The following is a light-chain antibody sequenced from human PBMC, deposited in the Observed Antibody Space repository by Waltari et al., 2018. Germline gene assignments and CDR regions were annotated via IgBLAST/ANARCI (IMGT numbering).Light chain of an antibody. V-gene: IGLV2-8*01. J-gene: IGLJ2*01. Sequence: QSALTQPPSASGSPGQSVTISCTATSSDVGGHNYVSWYQQHPGKAPKLMIYEVSKRPSGVPDRFSGSKSGNTASLTVSGLQAEDEADYYCSSYAGSNNVVFGGGTKLTVL. CDR1: SSDVGGHNY. CDR2: EVS. CDR3: SSYAGSNNVV.